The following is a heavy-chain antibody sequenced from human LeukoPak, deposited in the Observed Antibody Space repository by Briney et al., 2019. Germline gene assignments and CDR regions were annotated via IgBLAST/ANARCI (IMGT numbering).Heavy chain of an antibody. J-gene: IGHJ4*02. CDR1: GGSISSYY. Sequence: SETLSLTCTVSGGSISSYYWSWIWQPPGKGLEWIGYIYYSGSTNYNPSLKSRVTISVDTSKNQFSLKLSSVTAADTAVYYCARSGGILWFGEFPFDYWGQGTLVTVSS. CDR2: IYYSGST. CDR3: ARSGGILWFGEFPFDY. V-gene: IGHV4-59*12. D-gene: IGHD3-10*01.